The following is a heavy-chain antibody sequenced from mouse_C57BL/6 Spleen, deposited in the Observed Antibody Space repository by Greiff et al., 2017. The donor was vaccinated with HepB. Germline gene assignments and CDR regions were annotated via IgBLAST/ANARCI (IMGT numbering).Heavy chain of an antibody. CDR2: INPSSGYT. D-gene: IGHD1-1*01. CDR3: ARVDYYGSSGMAY. CDR1: GYTFTSYT. Sequence: VHLVESGAELARPGASVKMSCKASGYTFTSYTMHWVKQRPGQGLEWIGYINPSSGYTKYNQKFKDKATLTADKSSSTAYMQLSSLTSEDSAVYYCARVDYYGSSGMAYWGQGTSVTVSS. J-gene: IGHJ4*01. V-gene: IGHV1-4*01.